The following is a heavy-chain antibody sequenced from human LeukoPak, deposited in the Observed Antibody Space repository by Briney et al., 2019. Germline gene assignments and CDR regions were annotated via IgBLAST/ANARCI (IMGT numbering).Heavy chain of an antibody. J-gene: IGHJ4*02. D-gene: IGHD3-10*01. CDR1: GLTVSSNY. V-gene: IGHV3-53*01. CDR2: IYSSGNA. CDR3: ARDYYGSGTYYHDY. Sequence: PGGSLRLSCAASGLTVSSNYMSWVRQAPGKGLEWVSVIYSSGNAYYADSVKGRFTISRDNSKNTLYLQINSLRAEDTAVYYCARDYYGSGTYYHDYWGQGTLVTVSS.